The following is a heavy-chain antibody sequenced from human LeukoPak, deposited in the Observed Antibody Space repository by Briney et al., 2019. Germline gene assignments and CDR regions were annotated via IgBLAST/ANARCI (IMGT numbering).Heavy chain of an antibody. CDR1: GFRFGSYW. CDR2: IKQLGNEM. D-gene: IGHD3-22*01. V-gene: IGHV3-7*01. Sequence: GGSLRLSCAASGFRFGSYWMTWARQAPGKGLEWVAMIKQLGNEMYYVDSVKGRFTISRDDAENSVYLQMNSLRAEDTAVYYCARDLFHYYDSSGHFDYWGQGTLVTVSS. CDR3: ARDLFHYYDSSGHFDY. J-gene: IGHJ4*02.